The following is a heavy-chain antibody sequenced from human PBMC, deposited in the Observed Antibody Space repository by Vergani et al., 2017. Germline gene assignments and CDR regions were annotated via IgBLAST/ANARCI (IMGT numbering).Heavy chain of an antibody. D-gene: IGHD4-17*01. J-gene: IGHJ4*02. CDR2: IWYDGSQY. CDR3: ARVPYGDFYPIDY. Sequence: QLVESGGGLVQPGRSLRLSCAASGFTLSNHGMHWVRQAPGKGLEWVAIIWYDGSQYNYADSVKGRFTISRDNSKNTVYLQMNSLRAEDTAVYYCARVPYGDFYPIDYWGQGTLVTVSS. V-gene: IGHV3-33*08. CDR1: GFTLSNHG.